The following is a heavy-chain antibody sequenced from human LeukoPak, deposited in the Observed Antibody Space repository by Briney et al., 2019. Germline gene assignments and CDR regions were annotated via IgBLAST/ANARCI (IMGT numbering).Heavy chain of an antibody. CDR3: AKGSRPGYSYGPREYYYYMDV. J-gene: IGHJ6*03. CDR2: IKQDGSEK. V-gene: IGHV3-7*03. D-gene: IGHD5-18*01. Sequence: GGSLRLSCAASGFTFSSYWMSWVRQAPGKGLEWVANIKQDGSEKYYVDSVKGRFTISRDNAKNSLYLQMNSLRAEDTAVYYCAKGSRPGYSYGPREYYYYMDVWGKGTTVTVSS. CDR1: GFTFSSYW.